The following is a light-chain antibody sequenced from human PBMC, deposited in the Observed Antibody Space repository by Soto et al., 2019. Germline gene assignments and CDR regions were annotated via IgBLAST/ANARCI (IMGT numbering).Light chain of an antibody. CDR3: SSYTNINTRACV. V-gene: IGLV2-14*01. CDR1: SGDIGSYNR. Sequence: QSVLTQPASVSGSPGQSITLSCTGTSGDIGSYNRVSWYEQHPGKAPKLIIYEVTGRPSGVSNRFSGSKSGNTASLTISGLQAEDEAEYYCSSYTNINTRACVFGTGTKVTVL. J-gene: IGLJ1*01. CDR2: EVT.